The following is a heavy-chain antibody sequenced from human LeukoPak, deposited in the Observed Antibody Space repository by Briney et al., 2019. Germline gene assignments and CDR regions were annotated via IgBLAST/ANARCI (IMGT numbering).Heavy chain of an antibody. CDR1: GLTFNNYA. V-gene: IGHV3-23*01. D-gene: IGHD3-10*01. J-gene: IGHJ4*02. Sequence: GGSLRLSCAASGLTFNNYAMNWVRQAPGKGLEWVSGISGSGGSTYYADSVKGRFTISRDNSKNTLYLQMNSLRAEDTAVYYCAKDYYGSGSRGYFDYWGQGTLVTVSS. CDR3: AKDYYGSGSRGYFDY. CDR2: ISGSGGST.